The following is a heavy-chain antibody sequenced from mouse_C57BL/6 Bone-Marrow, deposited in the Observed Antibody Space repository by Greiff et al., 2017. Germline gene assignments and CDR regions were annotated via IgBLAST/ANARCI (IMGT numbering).Heavy chain of an antibody. D-gene: IGHD2-3*01. CDR2: IYPRSGNT. CDR1: GYTFTSYG. V-gene: IGHV1-81*01. J-gene: IGHJ3*01. Sequence: VKLQQSGAELARPGASVKLSCKASGYTFTSYGISWVKQRTGQGLEWIGEIYPRSGNTYYNEKFKGKATLTADKSSSTAYMELRSLTSEDSAVYFCAGWLLRLAWFAYWGQGTLVTVSA. CDR3: AGWLLRLAWFAY.